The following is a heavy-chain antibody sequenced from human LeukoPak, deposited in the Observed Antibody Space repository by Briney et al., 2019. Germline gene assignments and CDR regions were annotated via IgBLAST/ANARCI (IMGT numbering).Heavy chain of an antibody. V-gene: IGHV4-59*01. CDR3: AREISMVATKAFDY. CDR1: GGSISSYH. D-gene: IGHD5-12*01. J-gene: IGHJ4*02. Sequence: PSETLSLTCTVSGGSISSYHWSWFRQAPGKGLEWIGYIYDSGSTNFNPSLKSRVTISVDTSKNQFSLKLSSVTAADTAVYYCAREISMVATKAFDYWGQGTLVTVSS. CDR2: IYDSGST.